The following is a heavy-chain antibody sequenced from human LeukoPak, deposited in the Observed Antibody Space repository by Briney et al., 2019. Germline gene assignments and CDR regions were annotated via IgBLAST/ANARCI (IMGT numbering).Heavy chain of an antibody. V-gene: IGHV3-13*01. CDR3: VREADWYFDL. Sequence: GGSLRLSCAASGVTFSNYDMHWVRQRSGKGLEWVSAIGTGDDTYYPDSVKGRFTVSRENAKNSLFLQMSGLRVGDTAIYYCVREADWYFDLWGRGTLVTVSS. J-gene: IGHJ2*01. CDR2: IGTGDDT. CDR1: GVTFSNYD.